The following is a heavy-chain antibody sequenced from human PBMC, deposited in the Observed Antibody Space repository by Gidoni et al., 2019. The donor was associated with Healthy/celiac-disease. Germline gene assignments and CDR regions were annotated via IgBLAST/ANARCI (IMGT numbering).Heavy chain of an antibody. Sequence: QVQLQESGPGLVKPSQTLSLTCTVSGGSISSGGYYWSWIRQHPGKGLEWIGYIYYSGSTYYNPSLKSRVTISVDTSKNQLSLKLSSVTAADTAVYYCARARPHFGSMYYFDYWGQGTLVTVSS. V-gene: IGHV4-31*03. CDR3: ARARPHFGSMYYFDY. J-gene: IGHJ4*02. CDR1: GGSISSGGYY. D-gene: IGHD3-10*02. CDR2: IYYSGST.